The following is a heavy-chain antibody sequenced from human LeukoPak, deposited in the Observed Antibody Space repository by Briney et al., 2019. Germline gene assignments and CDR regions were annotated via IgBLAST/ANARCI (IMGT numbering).Heavy chain of an antibody. D-gene: IGHD3-22*01. V-gene: IGHV4-59*01. CDR1: GGSMRNYY. Sequence: PSETLSLTCIVSGGSMRNYYWGWIRQPPGKGPEWIGYIYHSGITRFNPSLKSRASISLDTSKNQFSLKLTSVTAADTAVYYCARSRYYYYTSGYAYWGQGTHVTVSS. J-gene: IGHJ4*02. CDR3: ARSRYYYYTSGYAY. CDR2: IYHSGIT.